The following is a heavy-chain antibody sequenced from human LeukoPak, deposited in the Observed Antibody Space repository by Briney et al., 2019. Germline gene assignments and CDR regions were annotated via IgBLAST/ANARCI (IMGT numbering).Heavy chain of an antibody. CDR2: ISGSSNYI. Sequence: GGSLRLSCAASGFTFSTYSMTWVRQAPGKGLEWVSSISGSSNYIYYADSLKGRVTISRENAKKSPYLQRNSLRAENTAVYYCVRDMFRVALWGQGAQVTVSS. D-gene: IGHD3-10*01. CDR3: VRDMFRVAL. V-gene: IGHV3-21*01. CDR1: GFTFSTYS. J-gene: IGHJ4*02.